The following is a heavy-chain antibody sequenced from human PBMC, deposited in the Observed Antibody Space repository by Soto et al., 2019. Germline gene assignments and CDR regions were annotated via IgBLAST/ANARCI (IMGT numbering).Heavy chain of an antibody. CDR2: ISRRGNYI. D-gene: IGHD1-7*01. Sequence: GGSLRLSCAASGFSFSTFGMNWVRQAPGKGLEWVSCISRRGNYIYSADSLKGRFTISRDDAKNSLYLQSNDLRAEDTAVYVCSRGAGISATTAKWYFDLWGRGTPVTVSS. J-gene: IGHJ2*01. CDR1: GFSFSTFG. CDR3: SRGAGISATTAKWYFDL. V-gene: IGHV3-21*04.